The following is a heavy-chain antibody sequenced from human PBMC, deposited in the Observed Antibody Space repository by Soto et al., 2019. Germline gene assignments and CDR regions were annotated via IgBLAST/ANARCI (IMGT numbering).Heavy chain of an antibody. CDR1: GGSISGYY. J-gene: IGHJ5*02. CDR3: ARQGSTWRYWFDP. Sequence: SETLSLTCTVSGGSISGYYWSWIRQPPGKGLEWIGYMSHGGSTSYNPSLESRVTISVDTYKNEFSLKLNSVTAADTAVYYCARQGSTWRYWFDPWGQGALVTVS. D-gene: IGHD1-1*01. V-gene: IGHV4-59*08. CDR2: MSHGGST.